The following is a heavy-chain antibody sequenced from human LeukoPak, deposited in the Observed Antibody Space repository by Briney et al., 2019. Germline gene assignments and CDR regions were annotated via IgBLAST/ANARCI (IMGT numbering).Heavy chain of an antibody. D-gene: IGHD3-22*01. Sequence: PSETLSLTCTVSGGSISGYYWSWIRQPPGKGLEWIGYIYYSGSTNYSPSLKSRVTISVDTSKNQFSLKLSSVTAADTAVYYCARQKYYYDSSGLEDNWFDHWGQGTLVTVSS. CDR2: IYYSGST. V-gene: IGHV4-59*01. CDR1: GGSISGYY. J-gene: IGHJ5*02. CDR3: ARQKYYYDSSGLEDNWFDH.